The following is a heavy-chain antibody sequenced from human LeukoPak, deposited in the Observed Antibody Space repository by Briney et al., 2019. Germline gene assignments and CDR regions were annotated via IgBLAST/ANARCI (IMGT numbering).Heavy chain of an antibody. D-gene: IGHD2-8*01. V-gene: IGHV4-34*01. Sequence: SETLSLTCAVYGGSFSGYYWSWIRQPPGKGLEWIGEINHSGSINYNPSLKSRVTISVDTSKNQFSLKLSSVTAADTAVYYCARSIVGYCTNGVCSNTYYFDYRGQGTLVTVSS. J-gene: IGHJ4*02. CDR3: ARSIVGYCTNGVCSNTYYFDY. CDR1: GGSFSGYY. CDR2: INHSGSI.